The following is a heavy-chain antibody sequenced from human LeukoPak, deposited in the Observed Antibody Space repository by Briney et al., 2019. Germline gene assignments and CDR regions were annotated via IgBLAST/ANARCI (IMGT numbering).Heavy chain of an antibody. CDR3: AKDMITFGGATGTLGGIDY. J-gene: IGHJ4*02. D-gene: IGHD3-16*01. V-gene: IGHV3-43D*03. Sequence: GGSLRLSCAASGFTFDDYAMHWVRQAPGKGLEWVSLISWDGGSTYYADSVKGRFTISRDNSKNSLYLQMNSLRAEDTALYYCAKDMITFGGATGTLGGIDYWGQGTLVTVSS. CDR2: ISWDGGST. CDR1: GFTFDDYA.